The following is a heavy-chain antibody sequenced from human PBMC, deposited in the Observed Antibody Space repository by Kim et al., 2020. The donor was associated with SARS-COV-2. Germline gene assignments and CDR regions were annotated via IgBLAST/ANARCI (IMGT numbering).Heavy chain of an antibody. CDR1: GYSFTSYW. J-gene: IGHJ6*02. Sequence: GESLKISCKGSGYSFTSYWISWVRQMPGKGLEWMGRIDPSDSYTNYSPSFQGHVTISADKSISTAYLQWSSLKASDTAMYYCASTPGIAAAGTESLYYYYGMDVWGQGTTVTVSS. V-gene: IGHV5-10-1*01. CDR2: IDPSDSYT. CDR3: ASTPGIAAAGTESLYYYYGMDV. D-gene: IGHD6-13*01.